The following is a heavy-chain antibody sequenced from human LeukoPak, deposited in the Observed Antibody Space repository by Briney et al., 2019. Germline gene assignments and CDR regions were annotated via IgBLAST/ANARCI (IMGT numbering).Heavy chain of an antibody. D-gene: IGHD6-13*01. J-gene: IGHJ3*01. Sequence: GASVKVSCKASGYTFTTYYISWVRQAPGQGLEWMGWISAYNGNRNYAQKFQGRVTMTTDTSTSTAYMELRSLRSDDTAVYYCAREEGAPIAAANVWGLGTMVTVSS. CDR1: GYTFTTYY. V-gene: IGHV1-18*01. CDR2: ISAYNGNR. CDR3: AREEGAPIAAANV.